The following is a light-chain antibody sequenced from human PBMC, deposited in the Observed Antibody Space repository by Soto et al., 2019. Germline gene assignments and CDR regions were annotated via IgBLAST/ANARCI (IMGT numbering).Light chain of an antibody. CDR2: RNN. CDR1: SSNIGSNY. Sequence: QSVLTQPPSASGTPGQRVTISCSGSSSNIGSNYVYWYQQLPGTAPKLLIYRNNQRPSGVPDRFSGSKSGTSASLAISGLRSEDEADYYCAAWDARLSGVVFGGGTKLTVL. J-gene: IGLJ2*01. CDR3: AAWDARLSGVV. V-gene: IGLV1-47*01.